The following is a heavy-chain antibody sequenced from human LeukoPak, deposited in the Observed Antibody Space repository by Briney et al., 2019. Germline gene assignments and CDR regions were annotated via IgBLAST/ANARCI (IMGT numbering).Heavy chain of an antibody. Sequence: KPSXTLSLTCTVSGDSITTYYWSWLRQSPGKGLEYIGYINFSGSTNYNPSLKSRVTISGDTSKNQFSLILTSVTAADTAVYYCARGLNYYGSGSLGYWGQGTLVTVSS. V-gene: IGHV4-59*13. CDR2: INFSGST. CDR1: GDSITTYY. CDR3: ARGLNYYGSGSLGY. J-gene: IGHJ4*02. D-gene: IGHD3-10*01.